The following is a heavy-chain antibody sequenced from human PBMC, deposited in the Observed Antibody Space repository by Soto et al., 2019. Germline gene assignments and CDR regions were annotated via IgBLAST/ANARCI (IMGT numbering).Heavy chain of an antibody. V-gene: IGHV4-61*01. CDR1: GDSVSSGTYY. Sequence: QVQLQESGPGLVKPSETLSLTCTVSGDSVSSGTYYWGWIRQPPGKGLEWIGYFYYTGSTNYNPSLKSRVTISVNTSKNQFSLNLSSVTAADTAVYYCARDLRYCSGGSCYSHDAFDIWGQGTMVTVSS. CDR3: ARDLRYCSGGSCYSHDAFDI. J-gene: IGHJ3*02. D-gene: IGHD2-15*01. CDR2: FYYTGST.